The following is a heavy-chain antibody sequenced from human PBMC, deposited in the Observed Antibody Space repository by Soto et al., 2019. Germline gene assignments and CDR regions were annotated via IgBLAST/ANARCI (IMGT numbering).Heavy chain of an antibody. J-gene: IGHJ5*02. Sequence: ASVKVSCKASGYTFTSYYMHWVRQAPGQGLEWMGIINPSGGGTRYAQKFQGRVTMTRGTSTSTVYMELSSLRSEDTAVYYCARDADCSGGSCYSPWFDPWGQGTLVTVSS. CDR1: GYTFTSYY. CDR3: ARDADCSGGSCYSPWFDP. D-gene: IGHD2-15*01. CDR2: INPSGGGT. V-gene: IGHV1-46*01.